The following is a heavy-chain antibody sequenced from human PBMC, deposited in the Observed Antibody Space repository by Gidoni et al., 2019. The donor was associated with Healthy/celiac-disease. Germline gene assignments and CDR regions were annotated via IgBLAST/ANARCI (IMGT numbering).Heavy chain of an antibody. V-gene: IGHV1-69*01. Sequence: QVQLVQSGAEVKKPGSSVKVSCKASGGTFSSYAISWVRQAPGQGLEWMGGIIPSFGTANYAQKFQGRVTITADESTSTAYMELSSLRSEDTAVYYCARSDLSCGGDCYLGYFDYWGQGTLVTVSS. CDR2: IIPSFGTA. J-gene: IGHJ4*02. CDR3: ARSDLSCGGDCYLGYFDY. D-gene: IGHD2-21*02. CDR1: GGTFSSYA.